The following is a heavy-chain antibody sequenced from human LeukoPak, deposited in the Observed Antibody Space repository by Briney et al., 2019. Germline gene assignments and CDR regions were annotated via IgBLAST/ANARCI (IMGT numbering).Heavy chain of an antibody. Sequence: SETLSLTCTVSGGSISSYYWSWFRQPPGKGLEWIGYIYYTGTTNYNPSLKSRVTISVDASENQFSLKLSSVTAADTALYYCARGERATNDWGQGTLVTVSS. CDR3: ARGERATND. CDR1: GGSISSYY. D-gene: IGHD1-26*01. V-gene: IGHV4-59*01. J-gene: IGHJ4*02. CDR2: IYYTGTT.